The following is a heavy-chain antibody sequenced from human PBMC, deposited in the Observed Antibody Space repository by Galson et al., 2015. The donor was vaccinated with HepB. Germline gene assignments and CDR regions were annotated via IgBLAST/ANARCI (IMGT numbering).Heavy chain of an antibody. V-gene: IGHV3-13*01. CDR1: GFTVSSYD. CDR3: ARDPGAPEYYFDF. CDR2: IGTRGDA. J-gene: IGHJ4*02. Sequence: SLRLSCAASGFTVSSYDMHWVRQVAGKGLEWVSAIGTRGDAYYVDSVKGRFTFSRENAKNSLYLQMNSLRAGDTAVYYCARDPGAPEYYFDFWGQGTLVPVSS. D-gene: IGHD3-10*01.